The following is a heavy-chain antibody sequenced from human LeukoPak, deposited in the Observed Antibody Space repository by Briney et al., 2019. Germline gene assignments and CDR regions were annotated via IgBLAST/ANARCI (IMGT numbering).Heavy chain of an antibody. D-gene: IGHD3-10*01. CDR3: AREGARVRGVGYYNYMDV. CDR2: ISAYDGNT. V-gene: IGHV1-18*01. Sequence: ASVKVSCKASGYTFSHCSISWVRQAPGQGLEWMGWISAYDGNTRYGQKVQGRATMTTDTSTSTAYMELRSLRSDDTAVYYCAREGARVRGVGYYNYMDVWGKGTTVTISS. J-gene: IGHJ6*03. CDR1: GYTFSHCS.